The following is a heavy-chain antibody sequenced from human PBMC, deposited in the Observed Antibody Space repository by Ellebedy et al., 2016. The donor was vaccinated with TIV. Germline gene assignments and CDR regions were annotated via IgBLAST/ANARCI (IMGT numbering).Heavy chain of an antibody. D-gene: IGHD3-10*01. J-gene: IGHJ4*02. Sequence: GSLRLXXAVYVGSFSDYYWTWIRQPPGKGLEWIGEINHSGSTNYNPSLKSRVTISVDTSKNQFSLNLSSVTAADTAVYYCARGTRGAVDYWGQGTRVTVSS. CDR3: ARGTRGAVDY. V-gene: IGHV4-34*01. CDR2: INHSGST. CDR1: VGSFSDYY.